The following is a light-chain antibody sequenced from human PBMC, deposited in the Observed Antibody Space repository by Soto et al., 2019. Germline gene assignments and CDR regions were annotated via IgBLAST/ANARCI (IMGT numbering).Light chain of an antibody. CDR1: QTINTW. V-gene: IGKV1-5*03. CDR2: EGP. CDR3: QQYNTYSRT. J-gene: IGKJ1*01. Sequence: DIQMTQSPSTLSASVGDRVTITCRASQTINTWLAWYQQKPGEAPKLLIYEGPTLERGVPSRFSGSGSGTEFTLTIISLQPDDFATFYCQQYNTYSRTFGQGTKVEVK.